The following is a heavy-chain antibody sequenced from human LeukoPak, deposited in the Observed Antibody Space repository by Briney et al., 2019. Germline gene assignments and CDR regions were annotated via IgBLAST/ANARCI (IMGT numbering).Heavy chain of an antibody. CDR2: ISPDGSTT. Sequence: GGSLRLSCAASGFTFSSYWMHWVRQAPGKGLVWVSRISPDGSTTGHADSVKGRFTTSRDNAKNTLYVQMNSLTAEDTAVYYCATQQRYGLDVWGQGTTVTVSS. CDR3: ATQQRYGLDV. CDR1: GFTFSSYW. D-gene: IGHD6-13*01. J-gene: IGHJ6*02. V-gene: IGHV3-74*01.